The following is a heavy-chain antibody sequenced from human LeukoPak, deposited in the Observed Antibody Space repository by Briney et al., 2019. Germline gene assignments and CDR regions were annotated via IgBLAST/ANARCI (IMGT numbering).Heavy chain of an antibody. CDR1: GDSISNPIHL. D-gene: IGHD3-16*01. CDR2: MRTSGRS. CDR3: ARYPGTGYGRFYLDH. Sequence: PSEPLSLTCAVSGDSISNPIHLWSWIRQPAGKGLEGIGRMRTSGRSHYNPSLKSRVTISVATSTNKLSLILVSVTAADTDVYYCARYPGTGYGRFYLDHWGPGSLVPVSS. J-gene: IGHJ4*02. V-gene: IGHV4-61*02.